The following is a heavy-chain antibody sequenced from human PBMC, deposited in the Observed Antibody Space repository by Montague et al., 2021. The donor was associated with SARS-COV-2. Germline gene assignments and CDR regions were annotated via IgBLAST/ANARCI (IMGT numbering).Heavy chain of an antibody. J-gene: IGHJ6*02. D-gene: IGHD3-22*01. CDR1: GFTFSSYA. Sequence: SLRLTCEASGFTFSSYAMHWVRQAPGKGLEWVAVISCDGGNKYYXDSXKVRFTISRDNSKNTLYLQMNSLRAEDTAVYYCARDGGYYDSSGYYAYYCYGMDVRGQATTVTVSS. CDR3: ARDGGYYDSSGYYAYYCYGMDV. CDR2: ISCDGGNK. V-gene: IGHV3-30-3*01.